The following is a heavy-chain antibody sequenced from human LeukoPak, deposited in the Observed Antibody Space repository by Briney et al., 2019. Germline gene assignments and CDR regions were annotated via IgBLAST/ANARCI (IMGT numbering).Heavy chain of an antibody. CDR2: IRGNADTT. D-gene: IGHD3-22*01. CDR3: AKGHGDASGYYYFDS. J-gene: IGHJ4*02. V-gene: IGHV3-23*01. CDR1: GFIFNNYG. Sequence: GGSLRLSCAASGFIFNNYGMSWVRQAPGKGLEWVSAIRGNADTTYYADSVKGRFSIFRDNNKNMLYLQMNSLRAEDTAVYYCAKGHGDASGYYYFDSWGQGTLVTVSS.